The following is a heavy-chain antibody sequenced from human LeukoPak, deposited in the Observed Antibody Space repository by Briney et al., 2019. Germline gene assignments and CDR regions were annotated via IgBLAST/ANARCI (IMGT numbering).Heavy chain of an antibody. CDR3: ARGLSGYASSLGY. V-gene: IGHV3-74*01. Sequence: GGPLRLSCAASGFTFSSYWMHWVRQAPGKGLVWVSRINSDGSSTSYADSVRGRFSISRDNAKNTLYLQMNSLRAEDTAVYYCARGLSGYASSLGYWGQGTLVTVSA. CDR1: GFTFSSYW. D-gene: IGHD6-6*01. CDR2: INSDGSST. J-gene: IGHJ4*02.